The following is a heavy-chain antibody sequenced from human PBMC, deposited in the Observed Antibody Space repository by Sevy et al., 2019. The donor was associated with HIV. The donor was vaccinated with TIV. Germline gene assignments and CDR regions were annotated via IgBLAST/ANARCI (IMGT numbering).Heavy chain of an antibody. J-gene: IGHJ4*02. CDR3: AKDRIEGARKLDY. D-gene: IGHD1-26*01. Sequence: QAGGSLRLSCAASGFTFGNYAMTWVRQAAGKGLEWVSSISGTGGTTYYADSVKGRFTISRDNSKNTLYIQMNSLRAEDTAVYYCAKDRIEGARKLDYWGQGTLVTVSS. CDR2: ISGTGGTT. V-gene: IGHV3-23*01. CDR1: GFTFGNYA.